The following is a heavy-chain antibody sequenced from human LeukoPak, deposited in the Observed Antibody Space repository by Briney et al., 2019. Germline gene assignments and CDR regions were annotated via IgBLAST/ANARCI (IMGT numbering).Heavy chain of an antibody. D-gene: IGHD3-10*01. Sequence: SETLSLTCAVYGGSFSGYYWSWIRQPPGKGLEWIGEINHSGSTNYNPSVKSRVTISVDTSKNQFSLKLSSVTAADTAVYYCARGRSSYGMDVWGKGTTVTVSS. CDR2: INHSGST. J-gene: IGHJ6*04. V-gene: IGHV4-34*01. CDR3: ARGRSSYGMDV. CDR1: GGSFSGYY.